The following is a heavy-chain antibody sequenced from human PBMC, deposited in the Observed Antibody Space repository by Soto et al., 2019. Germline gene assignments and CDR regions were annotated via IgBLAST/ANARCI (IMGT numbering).Heavy chain of an antibody. Sequence: QVQLQESGPGLVKPSETLSLTCTVSGGSISSHSLTWIRQPPGKGLEWIGHVSYSGSTNYTPSLTIRVTISVDTSKQPFSLKLTFVTAADTAMYYCARSYNDFWSGSYYYYMDVWCKGTTVTVSS. CDR2: VSYSGST. J-gene: IGHJ6*03. CDR3: ARSYNDFWSGSYYYYMDV. D-gene: IGHD3-3*01. CDR1: GGSISSHS. V-gene: IGHV4-59*08.